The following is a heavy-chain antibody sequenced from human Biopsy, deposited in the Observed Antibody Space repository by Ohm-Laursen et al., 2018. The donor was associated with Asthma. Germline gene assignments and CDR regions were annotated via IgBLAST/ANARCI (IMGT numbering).Heavy chain of an antibody. D-gene: IGHD6-13*01. V-gene: IGHV4-59*01. J-gene: IGHJ4*02. Sequence: SQTLSFTCTVSPGSISDYYWNWIRQFPGKGLEWIGYVYSTGSTRYNPSLKSRVTISVDTSINQVSLRLSSVTAADTAMYYCARATSTWSQSGPHYFDHWGQGALVTVSS. CDR2: VYSTGST. CDR3: ARATSTWSQSGPHYFDH. CDR1: PGSISDYY.